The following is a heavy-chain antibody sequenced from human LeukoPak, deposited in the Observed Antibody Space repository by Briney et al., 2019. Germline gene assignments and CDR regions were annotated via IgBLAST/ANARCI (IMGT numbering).Heavy chain of an antibody. J-gene: IGHJ6*02. Sequence: GGSLRLSCAASGFTFSSYAMSWVRQAPGKGLEWVSAISGSGGSTYYADSVKGRFTISRDNSKNTLYLQMNSLRAEDTAVYYCAKGCRDYDILTGYYHYYYYGMDVWGQGTTVTVSS. D-gene: IGHD3-9*01. CDR1: GFTFSSYA. V-gene: IGHV3-23*01. CDR2: ISGSGGST. CDR3: AKGCRDYDILTGYYHYYYYGMDV.